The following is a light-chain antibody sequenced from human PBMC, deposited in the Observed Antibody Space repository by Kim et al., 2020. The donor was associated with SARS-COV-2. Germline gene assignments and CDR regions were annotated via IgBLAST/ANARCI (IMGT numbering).Light chain of an antibody. V-gene: IGKV3-15*01. CDR3: QEYKKWPYT. CDR2: GAL. CDR1: QSVSNN. Sequence: CVARGQRAAHACRAGQSVSNNLAWDQEKPSQAPRLLIYGALTRATGIPARFRGSGSGKEFTLTINSLQSEDFAVYYWQEYKKWPYTCGKGTKLEI. J-gene: IGKJ2*01.